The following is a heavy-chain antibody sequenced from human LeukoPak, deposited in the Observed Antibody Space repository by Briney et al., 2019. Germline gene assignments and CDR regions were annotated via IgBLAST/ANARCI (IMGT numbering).Heavy chain of an antibody. Sequence: SQTLSLTCTVSGGSISSGDYYWSWIRQPPGKGLEWIGYIYYSGSTYYNPSLKSRVTIPVDTSKNQFSLKLSSVTAADTAVCYCARVRFWSGYYTGADYWGQGTLVTVSS. CDR2: IYYSGST. V-gene: IGHV4-30-4*08. CDR1: GGSISSGDYY. D-gene: IGHD3-3*01. J-gene: IGHJ4*02. CDR3: ARVRFWSGYYTGADY.